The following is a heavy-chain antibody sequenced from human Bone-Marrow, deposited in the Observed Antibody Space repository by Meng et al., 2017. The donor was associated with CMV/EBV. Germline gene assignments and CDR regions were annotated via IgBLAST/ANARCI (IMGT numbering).Heavy chain of an antibody. CDR3: TTDRGDYRN. J-gene: IGHJ4*02. CDR2: ISSNSAYI. Sequence: GESLKISCAASGFSFSRYTMEWVRQAPGKGLEWVSSISSNSAYIYYAGSVKGRFTLSRDNAKSSVFLQMNSLKTEDTAVYYCTTDRGDYRNWGQGTLVTVSS. D-gene: IGHD4-17*01. CDR1: GFSFSRYT. V-gene: IGHV3-21*03.